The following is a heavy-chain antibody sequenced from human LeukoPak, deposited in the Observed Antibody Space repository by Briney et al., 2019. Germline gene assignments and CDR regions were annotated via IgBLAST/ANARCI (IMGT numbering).Heavy chain of an antibody. V-gene: IGHV3-48*03. CDR3: ARPPSFHYDTTGPDY. J-gene: IGHJ4*02. Sequence: QSGGSLRLSCAASGFTFSSCEMNWVRQAPGKGLEWVSFISGDGNTIYYADSVKGRFTISRDNAKHSVYLQMNSLRAEDTAVYYCARPPSFHYDTTGPDYWGQGTLVTVSP. D-gene: IGHD3-22*01. CDR1: GFTFSSCE. CDR2: ISGDGNTI.